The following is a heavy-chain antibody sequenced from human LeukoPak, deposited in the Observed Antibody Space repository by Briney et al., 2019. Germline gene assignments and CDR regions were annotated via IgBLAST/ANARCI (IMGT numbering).Heavy chain of an antibody. D-gene: IGHD3-9*01. V-gene: IGHV1-18*01. CDR3: AREGYYDILTGYLSIEDY. Sequence: ASVKVSCKASGYTFTSYGIGWVRQAPGQGLEWMGWINAYNGNTNYAQKLQGRVTMTTDTSTSTAYMELRSLRSDDTAVYYCAREGYYDILTGYLSIEDYWGQGTLVTVSS. CDR1: GYTFTSYG. CDR2: INAYNGNT. J-gene: IGHJ4*02.